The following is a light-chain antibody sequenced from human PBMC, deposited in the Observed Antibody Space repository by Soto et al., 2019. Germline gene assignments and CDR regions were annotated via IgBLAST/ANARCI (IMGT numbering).Light chain of an antibody. CDR3: QSYDRSLKRV. Sequence: QSVLTQPPSVSGTPGQRVTISCTGSSSNIGAGYDVHWYQQLPGTAPKLLLYGNRHRPSGGPDRCSGSKSGTSASLAITGPQEEVEGDYYCQSYDRSLKRVFGGGTQVTVL. V-gene: IGLV1-40*01. CDR1: SSNIGAGYD. J-gene: IGLJ2*01. CDR2: GNR.